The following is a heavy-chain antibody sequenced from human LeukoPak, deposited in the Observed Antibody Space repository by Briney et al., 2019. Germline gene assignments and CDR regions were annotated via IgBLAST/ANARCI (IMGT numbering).Heavy chain of an antibody. CDR2: INHSGST. V-gene: IGHV4-34*01. J-gene: IGHJ3*02. CDR3: ARGRIVVVTAIGAFDI. D-gene: IGHD2-21*02. CDR1: GGSSSGYY. Sequence: SETLSLTCAVYGGSSSGYYWSWIRQPPGKGLEWIGEINHSGSTNYKSSLKSRVTISVDTSKNQFSLKLSSVTAADTAVYYCARGRIVVVTAIGAFDIWSQGTMVTVSS.